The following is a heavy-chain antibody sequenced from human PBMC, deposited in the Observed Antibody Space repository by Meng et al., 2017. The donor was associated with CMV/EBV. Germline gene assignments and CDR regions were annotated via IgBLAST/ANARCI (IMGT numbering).Heavy chain of an antibody. CDR2: IIPIFGTA. CDR1: GGTFSSYA. V-gene: IGHV1-69*05. CDR3: ARDAGYCSSTSCEHYYGMDV. D-gene: IGHD2-2*01. J-gene: IGHJ6*02. Sequence: SVNVSCKASGGTFSSYAISWVRQAPGQGLEWMGGIIPIFGTANYAQKFQGRVTITTDESTSTAYMELSSLRSEDTAVYYCARDAGYCSSTSCEHYYGMDVWGQGTTVTVSS.